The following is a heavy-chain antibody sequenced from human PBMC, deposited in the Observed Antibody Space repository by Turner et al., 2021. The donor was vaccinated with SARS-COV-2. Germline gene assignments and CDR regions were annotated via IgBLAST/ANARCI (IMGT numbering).Heavy chain of an antibody. CDR3: AKGPWYYYDSSGLPYYFDY. Sequence: QVQLVESGGGVVQPGRSLRLSCAASGFTFSSYGMHWVRQAPGKGLEWVAVISNDGINKYYADSVKGRFTISRDNSKNTLYLQMNSLRAEDTAVYYCAKGPWYYYDSSGLPYYFDYWGQGTLVTVSS. CDR1: GFTFSSYG. CDR2: ISNDGINK. J-gene: IGHJ4*02. V-gene: IGHV3-30*18. D-gene: IGHD3-22*01.